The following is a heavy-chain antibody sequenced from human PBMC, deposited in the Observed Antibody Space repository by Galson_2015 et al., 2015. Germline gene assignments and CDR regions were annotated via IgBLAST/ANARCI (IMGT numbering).Heavy chain of an antibody. CDR2: ISWNSSSI. D-gene: IGHD3-16*02. CDR3: AKDIYVWGSYRSTFDY. Sequence: SLRLSCAASGFTFDDYAMHWVRQAPGKGLEWVSGISWNSSSIGYADSVKGRFTISRDNAKNSLYLQMNSLRAEDTALYYCAKDIYVWGSYRSTFDYWGQGTLVTVSS. V-gene: IGHV3-9*01. J-gene: IGHJ4*02. CDR1: GFTFDDYA.